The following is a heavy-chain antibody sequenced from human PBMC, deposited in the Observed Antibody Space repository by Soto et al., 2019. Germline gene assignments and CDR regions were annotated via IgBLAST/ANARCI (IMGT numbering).Heavy chain of an antibody. J-gene: IGHJ4*02. CDR1: GGSISSYY. Sequence: PSETLSLTCTVSGGSISSYYWSWIRQPPGKGLEWIGYIYYSGSTNYNPSLKSRVTISVDTSKNQFCLKLSSVTAADTAVYYCARKTAAMVPYFDYWGQGTLVTVSS. V-gene: IGHV4-59*12. D-gene: IGHD5-18*01. CDR3: ARKTAAMVPYFDY. CDR2: IYYSGST.